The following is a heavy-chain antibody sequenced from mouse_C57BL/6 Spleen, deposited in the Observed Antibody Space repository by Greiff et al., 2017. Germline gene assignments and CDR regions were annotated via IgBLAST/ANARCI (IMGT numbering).Heavy chain of an antibody. CDR3: ARQFAYYYGSSSYYFDY. D-gene: IGHD1-1*01. V-gene: IGHV1-55*01. J-gene: IGHJ2*01. CDR2: IYPGSGST. CDR1: GYTFTSYW. Sequence: QVQLQQSGAELVKPGASVKMSCKASGYTFTSYWITWVKQRPGQGLEWIGDIYPGSGSTNYNEKFKSKATLTVDTSSSTAYMQLSSLTSEDSAVYYCARQFAYYYGSSSYYFDYWGQGTTLTVSS.